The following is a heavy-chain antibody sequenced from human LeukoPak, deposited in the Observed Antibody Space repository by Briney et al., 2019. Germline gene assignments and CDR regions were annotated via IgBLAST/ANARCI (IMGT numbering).Heavy chain of an antibody. CDR3: ARGFNNHWFDP. Sequence: ASVKVSCKASGYTFTGYDINWVRQATGQGLEWMGWMNPNSGNTGYAQKFQGRVTITRNTSISTAYMELSSLRSEDTAVYYCARGFNNHWFDPWGQGTLVTVSS. CDR1: GYTFTGYD. CDR2: MNPNSGNT. V-gene: IGHV1-8*02. J-gene: IGHJ5*02.